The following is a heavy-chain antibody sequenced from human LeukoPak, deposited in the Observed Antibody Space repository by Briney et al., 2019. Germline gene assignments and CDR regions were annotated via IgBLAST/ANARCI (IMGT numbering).Heavy chain of an antibody. CDR3: ASSSMVAPPYDYYYGMDV. CDR2: IYPGDSDT. J-gene: IGHJ6*02. D-gene: IGHD4/OR15-4a*01. CDR1: GYSLTSYW. Sequence: GESLKISCKGSGYSLTSYWIGWVRQMPGKGLEWMGIIYPGDSDTRYSPSFQGQVTISADKSISTAYLQWSSLKASDTAMYYCASSSMVAPPYDYYYGMDVWGQGTTVTVSS. V-gene: IGHV5-51*01.